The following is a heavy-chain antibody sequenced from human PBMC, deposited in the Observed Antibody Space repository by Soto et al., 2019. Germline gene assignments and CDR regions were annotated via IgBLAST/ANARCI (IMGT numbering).Heavy chain of an antibody. CDR1: GFTFNTYA. D-gene: IGHD2-15*01. CDR2: IWYDGSNK. J-gene: IGHJ4*02. Sequence: QVQLVESGGGVVQPGRSLRLSCAASGFTFNTYAMYWVRQTPGKGLEWVAEIWYDGSNKYYADSVKGRFTISRDNSKNTVYLQRNSLRAEDTGVYYCAREYSLAVVLPGYWGQGTLVTVSS. V-gene: IGHV3-33*01. CDR3: AREYSLAVVLPGY.